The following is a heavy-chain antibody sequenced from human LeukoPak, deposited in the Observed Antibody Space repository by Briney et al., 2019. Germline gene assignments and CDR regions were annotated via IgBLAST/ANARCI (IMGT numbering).Heavy chain of an antibody. Sequence: SETLSLTCTVSGGSISSSSYYWGWIRQPPGKGLEWIGSIYYSGSTYYNPSLKSRVTISVDTSKNQFSLKLSSVTAADTAVYYCARTTYYDFWSGFLDPWGQGTLVTVSS. J-gene: IGHJ5*02. V-gene: IGHV4-39*07. D-gene: IGHD3-3*01. CDR2: IYYSGST. CDR1: GGSISSSSYY. CDR3: ARTTYYDFWSGFLDP.